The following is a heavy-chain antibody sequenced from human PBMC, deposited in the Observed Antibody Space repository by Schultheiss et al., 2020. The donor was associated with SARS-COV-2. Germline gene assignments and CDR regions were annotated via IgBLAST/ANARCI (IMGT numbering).Heavy chain of an antibody. J-gene: IGHJ5*02. V-gene: IGHV4-39*07. Sequence: SQTLSLTCTVSGGSISSSSYYWGWIRQPPGKGLEWIGEIYHSGSTNYNPSLKSRVTISVDTSKNQFSLKLSSVTAADTAVYYCARWGGVYYGSGSYYDWFDPWGQGTLVTVSS. CDR3: ARWGGVYYGSGSYYDWFDP. CDR1: GGSISSSSYY. CDR2: IYHSGST. D-gene: IGHD3-10*01.